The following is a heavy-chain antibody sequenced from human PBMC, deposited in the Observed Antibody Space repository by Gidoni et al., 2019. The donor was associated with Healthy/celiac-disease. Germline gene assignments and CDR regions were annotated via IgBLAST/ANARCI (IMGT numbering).Heavy chain of an antibody. J-gene: IGHJ4*02. D-gene: IGHD6-6*01. CDR3: AAENSSSSGGDY. Sequence: QMQLVQSGPEVKKPGTSVKVSCKASGFTFTSSAVQWVRQARGQRLEWIGWIVVGSGNTNYAQKFQERVTITRDMSTSTAYMELSSLRSEDTAVYYCAAENSSSSGGDYWGQGTLVTVSS. V-gene: IGHV1-58*01. CDR2: IVVGSGNT. CDR1: GFTFTSSA.